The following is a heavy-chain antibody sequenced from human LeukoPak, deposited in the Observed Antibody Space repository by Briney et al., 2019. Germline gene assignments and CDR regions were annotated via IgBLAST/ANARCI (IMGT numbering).Heavy chain of an antibody. CDR1: GYSFTSYW. V-gene: IGHV5-51*01. CDR3: ARTYYYDSSAYYPPFDY. Sequence: GESLKISCKGSGYSFTSYWIGWVRQMPGKGLEWMGIIHPGDSDTRYSPSFQGQVTISADKSISTAYLQWSSLKASDTAMYYCARTYYYDSSAYYPPFDYWGQGTLVTVSS. CDR2: IHPGDSDT. D-gene: IGHD3-22*01. J-gene: IGHJ4*02.